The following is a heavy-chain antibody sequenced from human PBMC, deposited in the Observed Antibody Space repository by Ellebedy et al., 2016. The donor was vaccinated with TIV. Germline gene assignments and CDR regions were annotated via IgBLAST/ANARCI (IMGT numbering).Heavy chain of an antibody. V-gene: IGHV1-18*01. CDR1: GYTFTSYG. CDR2: INPYNGNT. D-gene: IGHD3-16*02. Sequence: AASVKVSCKASGYTFTSYGIGWVRQAPGQGLEWMGWINPYNGNTNYVQKLQDRVTMTTDTSTSTAYMELRSLRSDDAAVYYCARDGPWGYHWFDPWGQGTLVTVSS. CDR3: ARDGPWGYHWFDP. J-gene: IGHJ5*02.